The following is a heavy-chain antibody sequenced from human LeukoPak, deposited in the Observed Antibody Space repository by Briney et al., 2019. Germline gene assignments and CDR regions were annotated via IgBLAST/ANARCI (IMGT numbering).Heavy chain of an antibody. Sequence: SETLSLTCTVSGGSISSYYWSWIRQPAGKGLEWIGRIYTSGSTNYNPSLKSRVTMSVDTSKNQFSLKLSSVTAADTAVYYCARDGYYYDTSGYYYFDYWGRGTLVTVSS. CDR2: IYTSGST. CDR3: ARDGYYYDTSGYYYFDY. D-gene: IGHD3-22*01. J-gene: IGHJ4*02. V-gene: IGHV4-4*07. CDR1: GGSISSYY.